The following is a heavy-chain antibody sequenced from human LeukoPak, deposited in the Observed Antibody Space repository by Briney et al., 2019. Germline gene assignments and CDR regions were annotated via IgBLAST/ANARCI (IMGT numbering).Heavy chain of an antibody. CDR1: GGTFSSYA. Sequence: SVKVSCKASGGTFSSYAISWVRQAPGQGLEWMGGIIPIFGTANYAQKFQGRVTITADKSTGTAYMELSSLRSEDTAVYYCARGPITMVRGVIRFDYWGQGTLVTVSS. V-gene: IGHV1-69*06. CDR3: ARGPITMVRGVIRFDY. CDR2: IIPIFGTA. D-gene: IGHD3-10*01. J-gene: IGHJ4*02.